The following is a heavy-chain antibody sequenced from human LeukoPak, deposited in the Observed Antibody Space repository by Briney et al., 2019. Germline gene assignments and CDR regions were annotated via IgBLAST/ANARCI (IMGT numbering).Heavy chain of an antibody. J-gene: IGHJ4*02. V-gene: IGHV1-46*01. CDR3: ARGSSTAVVILDPYYFDS. CDR1: GYDFTSYY. Sequence: ASVKVSCKASGYDFTSYYMHWLRQAPGQGLGWMAIISPSSGSTSFAQKFQGRLSMTRDTSTSTVYMELRSLRSEDTAVYYCARGSSTAVVILDPYYFDSWGQGTLVTVSS. D-gene: IGHD3-22*01. CDR2: ISPSSGST.